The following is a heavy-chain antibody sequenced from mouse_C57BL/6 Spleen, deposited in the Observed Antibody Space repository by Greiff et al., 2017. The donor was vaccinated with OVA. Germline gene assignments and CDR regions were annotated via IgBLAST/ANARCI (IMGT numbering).Heavy chain of an antibody. CDR2: ISYDGSN. Sequence: DVKLQESGPGLVKPSQSLSLTCSVTGYSITSGYYWNWIRQFPGNKLEWMGYISYDGSNNYNPSLKNRISITRDTSKNQFFLKLNSVTTEDTATYYCARDGGNGDYWGQGTTLTVSS. V-gene: IGHV3-6*01. J-gene: IGHJ2*01. CDR1: GYSITSGYY. CDR3: ARDGGNGDY.